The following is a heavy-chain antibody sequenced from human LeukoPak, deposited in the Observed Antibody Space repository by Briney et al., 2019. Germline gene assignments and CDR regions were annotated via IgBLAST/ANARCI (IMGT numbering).Heavy chain of an antibody. Sequence: GGSLRLSCAASGITFSSYSMTWVRQAPGKGLEWISYLSSDNYTIYYADSVKGRFIISRDNAKDSLYLQMNSLRAEDTAVYYCARVATDGGGFDPWGQGTLVTVSS. V-gene: IGHV3-48*01. CDR1: GITFSSYS. J-gene: IGHJ5*02. CDR2: LSSDNYTI. D-gene: IGHD3-16*01. CDR3: ARVATDGGGFDP.